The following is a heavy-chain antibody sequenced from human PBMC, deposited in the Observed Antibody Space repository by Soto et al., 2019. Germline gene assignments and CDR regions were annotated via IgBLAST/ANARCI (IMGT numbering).Heavy chain of an antibody. CDR3: ARGDFAFYGATGHFDY. V-gene: IGHV3-11*01. J-gene: IGHJ4*02. Sequence: QVQLVESGGGLVKPGGSLRLSCAASGFTFTDFHMSWIRRAPGKGLEWVSNNIPSGVYEFYADSVKGRFTISRDNAKNFLYLQMNSLSDEDTAVYYCARGDFAFYGATGHFDYWGQGAWSPSPQ. CDR2: NIPSGVYE. D-gene: IGHD4-17*01. CDR1: GFTFTDFH.